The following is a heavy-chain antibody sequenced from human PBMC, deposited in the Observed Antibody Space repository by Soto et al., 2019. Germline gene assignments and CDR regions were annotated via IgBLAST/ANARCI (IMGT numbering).Heavy chain of an antibody. Sequence: PGGSLRLSXAASGFTFSSYGMHWVRQAPGKGLEWVAVISYDGSNKYYADSVKGRFTISRDNSKNTLYLQMNSLRAEDTAVYYYAKDRERLSRIAVAAILDYWGQGTLVTVSS. CDR2: ISYDGSNK. V-gene: IGHV3-30*18. J-gene: IGHJ4*02. CDR3: AKDRERLSRIAVAAILDY. D-gene: IGHD6-19*01. CDR1: GFTFSSYG.